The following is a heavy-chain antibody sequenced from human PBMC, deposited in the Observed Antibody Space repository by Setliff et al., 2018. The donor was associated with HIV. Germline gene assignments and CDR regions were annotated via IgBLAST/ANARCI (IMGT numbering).Heavy chain of an antibody. J-gene: IGHJ6*02. CDR2: IYYTEIT. D-gene: IGHD5-12*01. CDR3: AREGVGYNPFYYYGMDV. Sequence: PSETLSLTCTVSGGSISSGGYYWSWIRQHPGKGLEWIGHIYYTEITYYNPSLRSRLTISLDTSKNQFSLKLSSVTAAYTAVYFCAREGVGYNPFYYYGMDVWGQGTTVTVSS. V-gene: IGHV4-31*03. CDR1: GGSISSGGYY.